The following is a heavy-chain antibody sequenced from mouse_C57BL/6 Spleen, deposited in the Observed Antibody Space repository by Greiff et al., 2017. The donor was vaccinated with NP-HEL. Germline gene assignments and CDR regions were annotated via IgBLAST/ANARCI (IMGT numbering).Heavy chain of an antibody. D-gene: IGHD2-3*01. CDR2: ISSGSSTI. CDR1: GFTFSDYG. Sequence: EVKVEESGGGLVKPGGSLKLSCAASGFTFSDYGMHWVRQAPEKGLEWVAYISSGSSTIYYADTVKGRFTISRDNAKNTLFLQMTSLRSEDTAMYYCARATSDGYYDYWGQGTTLTVSS. J-gene: IGHJ2*01. V-gene: IGHV5-17*01. CDR3: ARATSDGYYDY.